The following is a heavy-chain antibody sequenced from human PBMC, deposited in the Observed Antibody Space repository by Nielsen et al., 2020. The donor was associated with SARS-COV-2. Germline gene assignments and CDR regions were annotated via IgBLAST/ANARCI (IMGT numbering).Heavy chain of an antibody. D-gene: IGHD3-22*01. Sequence: GGSLRLSCAASGFTFRSFGMHWVRQAPGKGLEWVAVISYDGSNKYYADSVKGRFTISRDNSKNTLYLQMNSLRAGDTAVYYCAKAFYYDDSGYSAGLDVWGPGTTITVSS. CDR1: GFTFRSFG. V-gene: IGHV3-30*18. CDR3: AKAFYYDDSGYSAGLDV. J-gene: IGHJ6*02. CDR2: ISYDGSNK.